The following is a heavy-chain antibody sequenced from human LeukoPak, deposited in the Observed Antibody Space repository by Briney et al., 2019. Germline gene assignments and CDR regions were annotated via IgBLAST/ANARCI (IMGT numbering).Heavy chain of an antibody. CDR3: ARHNLELPAAHGNFDI. J-gene: IGHJ3*02. V-gene: IGHV4-39*01. D-gene: IGHD2-2*01. Sequence: PSETLSLTCTVSGGSISNTTYYWGWIRQPPGKELEWVGSIYNSGATFYDPSLKGRVTISVDTSKNQLSLKLTSVTAADTAVYYCARHNLELPAAHGNFDIWGQGTMVSVSS. CDR2: IYNSGAT. CDR1: GGSISNTTYY.